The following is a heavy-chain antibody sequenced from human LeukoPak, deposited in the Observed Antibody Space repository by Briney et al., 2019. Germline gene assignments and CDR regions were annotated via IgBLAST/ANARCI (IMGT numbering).Heavy chain of an antibody. CDR2: IYSGGST. J-gene: IGHJ2*01. CDR3: ASGPRWFENWDWYFDL. V-gene: IGHV3-53*01. CDR1: GFTVSSNY. Sequence: PGGSLRLSCAASGFTVSSNYMSWVRQAPGKGLEWVSVIYSGGSTYYADSVKGRFTISRDNSKNTLYLQMNSLRAEDTAVYYRASGPRWFENWDWYFDLWGRGTLVTVSS. D-gene: IGHD3-10*01.